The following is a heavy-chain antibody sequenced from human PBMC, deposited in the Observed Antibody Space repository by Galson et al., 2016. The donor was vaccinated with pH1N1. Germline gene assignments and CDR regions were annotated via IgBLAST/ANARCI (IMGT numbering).Heavy chain of an antibody. CDR2: ISGNGGST. CDR3: ARTGTEDYYDSSGYYYVYWYFDL. D-gene: IGHD3-22*01. Sequence: SCAASGFTFSSNGMSWVRQAPGKGLEWVSAISGNGGSTYYADSVKGRFTISGDNSKNTLYLQMNSLRAEDTAVYYCARTGTEDYYDSSGYYYVYWYFDLWGRGTLVTVSS. V-gene: IGHV3-23*01. CDR1: GFTFSSNG. J-gene: IGHJ2*01.